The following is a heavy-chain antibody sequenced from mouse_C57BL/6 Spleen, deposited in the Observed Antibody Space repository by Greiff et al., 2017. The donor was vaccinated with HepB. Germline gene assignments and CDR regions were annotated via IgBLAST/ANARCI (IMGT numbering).Heavy chain of an antibody. V-gene: IGHV1-81*01. CDR1: GYTFTSYG. CDR3: ARSPGDSFFFDY. CDR2: IYPRSGNT. J-gene: IGHJ2*01. Sequence: VQLKESGAELARPGAPVKLSCKASGYTFTSYGISWVKQRTGQGLEWIGEIYPRSGNTYYNEKFKGKATLTADKSSSTAYMELRSLTSEDSAVYFCARSPGDSFFFDYWGQGTTLTVSS.